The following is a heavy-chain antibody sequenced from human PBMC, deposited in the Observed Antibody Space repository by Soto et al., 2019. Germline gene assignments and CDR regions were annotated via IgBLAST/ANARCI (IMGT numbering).Heavy chain of an antibody. D-gene: IGHD6-19*01. CDR1: GFTFSSYD. V-gene: IGHV3-13*04. Sequence: EVQLVESGGGLVQPGGSLRPSCAASGFTFSSYDMHWVRQATGKGLEWVSAIGTAGDTYYPGSVKGRFTISRENAKNSLDLQMNSLRAGDTAVYYCARGRVAGDFDYWGQGTLVTVSS. CDR2: IGTAGDT. J-gene: IGHJ4*02. CDR3: ARGRVAGDFDY.